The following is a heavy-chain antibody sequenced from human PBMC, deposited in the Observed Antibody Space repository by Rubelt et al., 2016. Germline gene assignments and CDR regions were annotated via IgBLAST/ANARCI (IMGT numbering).Heavy chain of an antibody. D-gene: IGHD4-17*01. CDR2: IKQDGTEK. CDR3: ARERDYGDAHDAFDI. CDR1: GFSFSSSW. J-gene: IGHJ3*02. Sequence: GGSLRLSCAASGFSFSSSWMTWVRQAPGKGLEWVANIKQDGTEKYYVDSVKGRFTISRDNAKNSLFLQMNSLRAGDTAVYYCARERDYGDAHDAFDIWGQGTMVTVSS. V-gene: IGHV3-7*01.